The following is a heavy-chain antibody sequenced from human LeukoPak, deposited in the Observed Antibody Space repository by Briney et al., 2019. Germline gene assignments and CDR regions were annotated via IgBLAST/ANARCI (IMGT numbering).Heavy chain of an antibody. CDR2: IIPIFGTA. CDR1: EGTFSSYA. Sequence: SVKVSCKASEGTFSSYAISWVRQAPGQGLEWMGGIIPIFGTANYAQKFQGRVTITADESTSTAYMELSSLRSEDTAVYYCAREAHPYCTNGVCYTGFDYWGQGTLVTVSS. J-gene: IGHJ4*02. D-gene: IGHD2-8*01. CDR3: AREAHPYCTNGVCYTGFDY. V-gene: IGHV1-69*01.